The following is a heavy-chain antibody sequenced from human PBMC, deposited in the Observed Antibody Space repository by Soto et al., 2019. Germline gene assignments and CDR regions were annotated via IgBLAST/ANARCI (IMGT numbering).Heavy chain of an antibody. D-gene: IGHD6-13*01. V-gene: IGHV2-5*02. J-gene: IGHJ4*02. CDR2: IYWDDDK. Sequence: QITLKESGPTLVKPTQTLTLTCTFSGFSLSSNGVGVAWIRQPPGKALEWLALIYWDDDKRYRPSLTSRLTITRDTSQNQVVLTLTNMDPVDTATYYCAHRPQAAAGPSFDYWGQGTLVTVSS. CDR1: GFSLSSNGVG. CDR3: AHRPQAAAGPSFDY.